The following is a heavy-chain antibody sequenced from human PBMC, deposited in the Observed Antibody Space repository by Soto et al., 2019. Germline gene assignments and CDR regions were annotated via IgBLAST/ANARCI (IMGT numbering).Heavy chain of an antibody. CDR2: MNPNSGNT. Sequence: ASVKVSCKASGYTFTSYDINWVRQATGQGLEWMGWMNPNSGNTGYAQKFQGRVTMTRNTSISTAYMELSSLRSEDTAVYYCATRVYDYIWGSYRLSDYWGQGTLVTVSS. J-gene: IGHJ4*02. CDR1: GYTFTSYD. D-gene: IGHD3-16*02. V-gene: IGHV1-8*01. CDR3: ATRVYDYIWGSYRLSDY.